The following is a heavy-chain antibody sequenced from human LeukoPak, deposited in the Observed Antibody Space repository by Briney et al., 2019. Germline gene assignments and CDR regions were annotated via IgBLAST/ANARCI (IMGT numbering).Heavy chain of an antibody. V-gene: IGHV4-59*01. CDR1: GGSISSYY. J-gene: IGHJ6*03. CDR2: IYYSGST. D-gene: IGHD5-18*01. CDR3: AISGYSYGRNMDV. Sequence: SETLSLTCTVSGGSISSYYWSWIRQPPGKGLEWIGYIYYSGSTNYNPSLKSRVTISVDTSKNQFSLKLSSVTAADTAVYYCAISGYSYGRNMDVWGKGTTVTVSS.